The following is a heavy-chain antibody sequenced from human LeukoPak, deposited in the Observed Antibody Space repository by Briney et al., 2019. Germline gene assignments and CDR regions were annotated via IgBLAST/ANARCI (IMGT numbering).Heavy chain of an antibody. Sequence: ASVKVSCKASGYTFTSYDINWVRQATGQGLEWMGWMNPNSGNTDYAQKFQGRVTMTRNTSISTAYMELSSLRSEDTAVYYCAMGDLPAHFDYWGQGTLVTVSS. J-gene: IGHJ4*02. CDR2: MNPNSGNT. CDR3: AMGDLPAHFDY. CDR1: GYTFTSYD. D-gene: IGHD3-16*01. V-gene: IGHV1-8*01.